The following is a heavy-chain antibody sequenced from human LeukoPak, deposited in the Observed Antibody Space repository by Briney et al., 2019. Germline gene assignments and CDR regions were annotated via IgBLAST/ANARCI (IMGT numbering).Heavy chain of an antibody. CDR2: INHSGST. J-gene: IGHJ6*03. CDR1: GGSFSGYY. Sequence: SETPSLTCAVYGGSFSGYYWSWIRQPPGKGLEWIGEINHSGSTNYNPSLKSRVTISVDTSKNQFSLKLSSVTAADTAVYYCARGRYNWNYGRQGKYYYYMDVWGKGTTVTVSS. D-gene: IGHD1-7*01. CDR3: ARGRYNWNYGRQGKYYYYMDV. V-gene: IGHV4-34*01.